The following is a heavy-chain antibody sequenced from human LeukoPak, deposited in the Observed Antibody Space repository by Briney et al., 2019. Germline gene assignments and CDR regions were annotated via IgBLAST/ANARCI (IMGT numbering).Heavy chain of an antibody. D-gene: IGHD3-22*01. J-gene: IGHJ5*02. CDR2: IYTSGST. CDR3: ARVQYDTHNWFDP. Sequence: PSETLSLTCTVSGGSISSGSYYWSWIRQPAGKGLEWIGRIYTSGSTNYNPSLKSRVTISVDTSKNQFSLKLSSVTAADTAVYYCARVQYDTHNWFDPWGQGTLVTVSS. V-gene: IGHV4-61*02. CDR1: GGSISSGSYY.